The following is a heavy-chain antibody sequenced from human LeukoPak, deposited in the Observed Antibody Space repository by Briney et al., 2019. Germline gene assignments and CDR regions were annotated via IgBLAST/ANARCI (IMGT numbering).Heavy chain of an antibody. V-gene: IGHV3-21*06. Sequence: PGGSLRLSCAASGFTFSDFSLNWVRQAPGKGLEWVSCISGDSHYIYYADSVKGRSTVSRDNAQHSLYLHMNSLRVEDTAVYYCARGPFSSTWSEFDCWGQGTLVTVSS. D-gene: IGHD6-13*01. J-gene: IGHJ4*02. CDR2: ISGDSHYI. CDR1: GFTFSDFS. CDR3: ARGPFSSTWSEFDC.